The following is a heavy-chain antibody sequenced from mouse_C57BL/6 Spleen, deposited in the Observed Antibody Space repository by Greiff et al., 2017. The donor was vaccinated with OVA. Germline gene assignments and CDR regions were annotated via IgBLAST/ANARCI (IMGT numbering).Heavy chain of an antibody. D-gene: IGHD2-1*01. CDR3: AREGLVTTSYYFDY. Sequence: EVQLQQSGPELVKPGASVKISCKASGHTFTDYYMNWVKQSHGKSLEWIGDINPNNGGTSYNQKFKGKATLTVDKSSSTAYMELRSLTSEDSAVYYCAREGLVTTSYYFDYWGQGTTLTVSS. CDR1: GHTFTDYY. CDR2: INPNNGGT. J-gene: IGHJ2*01. V-gene: IGHV1-26*01.